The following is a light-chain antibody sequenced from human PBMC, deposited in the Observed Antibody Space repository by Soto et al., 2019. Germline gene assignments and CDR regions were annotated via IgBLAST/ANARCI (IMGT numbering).Light chain of an antibody. J-gene: IGLJ1*01. Sequence: QSVLTQPASVSGSPGQSITISCTGTSSDIGYYNYVSWYQQYPGKAPKLIIYEVSNRPSGVSNRFSGSKSANTASLTISGLQAEDEADYHCSSYKTGSTVVFGSGTKVTVL. CDR2: EVS. V-gene: IGLV2-14*01. CDR1: SSDIGYYNY. CDR3: SSYKTGSTVV.